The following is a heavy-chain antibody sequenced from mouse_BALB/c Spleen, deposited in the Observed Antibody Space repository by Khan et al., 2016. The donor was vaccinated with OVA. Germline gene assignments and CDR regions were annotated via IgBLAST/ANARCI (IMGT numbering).Heavy chain of an antibody. Sequence: QVQLKESGAELARPGASLKMSCKASGYTFTSYTIHWVRQRPGLTLEWIGHINPSNDYTNYNQKFKDKATLIVDKSSSTAYMQLSSLTSEDSAVXYCVREGAYHRSDGWFAYWGQGTLVTVSA. CDR2: INPSNDYT. CDR3: VREGAYHRSDGWFAY. CDR1: GYTFTSYT. J-gene: IGHJ3*01. V-gene: IGHV1-4*01. D-gene: IGHD2-14*01.